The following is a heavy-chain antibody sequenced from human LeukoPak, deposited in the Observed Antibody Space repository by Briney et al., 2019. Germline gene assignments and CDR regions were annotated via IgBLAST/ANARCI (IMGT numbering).Heavy chain of an antibody. D-gene: IGHD5-18*01. CDR2: INHSGST. CDR3: ARGGRVDTAMVSPGDWFDP. V-gene: IGHV4-34*01. CDR1: GGSFSGYY. J-gene: IGHJ5*02. Sequence: KSSETLSLACAVYGGSFSGYYWSWIRQPPGKGLEWIGEINHSGSTNYNPSLKSRVTISVDTSKNQFSLKLSSVTAADTAVYYCARGGRVDTAMVSPGDWFDPWGQGTLVTVSS.